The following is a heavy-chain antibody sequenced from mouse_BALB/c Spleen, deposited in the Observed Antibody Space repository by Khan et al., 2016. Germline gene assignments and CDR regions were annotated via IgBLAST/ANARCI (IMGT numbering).Heavy chain of an antibody. V-gene: IGHV4-1*02. D-gene: IGHD1-2*01. CDR3: ARPGYYGFFAY. CDR1: GFDFSRYW. Sequence: EVERGESGGGLVQPGGSLKLSCAASGFDFSRYWMSWVRQAPGKGLEWIGVINPDSSTIIYTPSLKDKFIISRANAKNTLYLQMSKVRSEDTARYYCARPGYYGFFAYWGQGTLVTVSA. CDR2: INPDSSTI. J-gene: IGHJ3*01.